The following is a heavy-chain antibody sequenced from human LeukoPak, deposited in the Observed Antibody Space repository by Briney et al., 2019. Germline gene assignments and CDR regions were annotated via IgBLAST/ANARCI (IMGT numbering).Heavy chain of an antibody. CDR3: VKDGYGDPV. D-gene: IGHD5-12*01. V-gene: IGHV3-64D*09. CDR1: GFTFRSYA. Sequence: GGSLRLSCSGSGFTFRSYAMHWVRQAPGKGLEYVSGINSNGVSTSYADSVKGRFTISRDNSKNTLHLQMSSLRTEDMAVYYCVKDGYGDPVWGQGTTVTVSS. J-gene: IGHJ6*02. CDR2: INSNGVST.